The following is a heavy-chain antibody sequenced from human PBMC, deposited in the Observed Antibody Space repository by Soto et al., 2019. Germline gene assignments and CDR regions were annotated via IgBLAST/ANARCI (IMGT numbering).Heavy chain of an antibody. J-gene: IGHJ6*02. V-gene: IGHV3-48*02. CDR1: GFTFSSYS. D-gene: IGHD3-22*01. Sequence: PGGSLRLSCAASGFTFSSYSMNWVRQAPGKGLEWVSSISSSSSTIYYADSVKGRFTISRDNAKNSLYLQMNSLRDEDTAVYYCARVFGLDYYDSSGYYPLGYGMDVWGQGTTVTVSS. CDR3: ARVFGLDYYDSSGYYPLGYGMDV. CDR2: ISSSSSTI.